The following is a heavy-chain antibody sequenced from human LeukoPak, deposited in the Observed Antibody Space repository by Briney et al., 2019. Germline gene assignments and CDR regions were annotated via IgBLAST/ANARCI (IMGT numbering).Heavy chain of an antibody. D-gene: IGHD3-16*02. Sequence: ASVRVSCKASGYTFTGYYLHWVRQAPGQGLEWMGWIHPSTGNPTYAQGFTGRFVLSLDTSVSTTYLQISSLKAEDTAVYYCARAFQRLGELSLPDYWGQGTLVTVSS. CDR1: GYTFTGYY. J-gene: IGHJ4*02. CDR3: ARAFQRLGELSLPDY. CDR2: IHPSTGNP. V-gene: IGHV7-4-1*02.